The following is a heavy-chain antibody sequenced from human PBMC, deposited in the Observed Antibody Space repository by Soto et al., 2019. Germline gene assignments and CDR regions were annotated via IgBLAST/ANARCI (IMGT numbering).Heavy chain of an antibody. J-gene: IGHJ6*02. CDR1: GYTFTGYF. CDR3: AREVAGGLDV. CDR2: INPNNGDT. V-gene: IGHV1-2*04. Sequence: GASVKVSCKTSGYTFTGYFIHWVRQAPGQGLEWMGWINPNNGDTNYPQKFQGWVTMTRDTSIDTAYMELSRLTSDDTAVYYCAREVAGGLDVWGQGTTVTVSS.